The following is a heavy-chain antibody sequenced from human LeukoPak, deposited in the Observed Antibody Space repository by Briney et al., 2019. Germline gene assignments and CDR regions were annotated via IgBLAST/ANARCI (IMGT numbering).Heavy chain of an antibody. CDR3: AKAGGAAAGTHKGFDP. V-gene: IGHV3-30-3*01. CDR2: ISYDGSNK. Sequence: GGSLRLSCAASGFTFSSYAMHWVRQAPGKGLEWVAVISYDGSNKYYADSVKGRFTISRDNSKNTLYLQMNSLRAEDTAVYYCAKAGGAAAGTHKGFDPWGQGTLVTVSS. J-gene: IGHJ5*02. D-gene: IGHD6-13*01. CDR1: GFTFSSYA.